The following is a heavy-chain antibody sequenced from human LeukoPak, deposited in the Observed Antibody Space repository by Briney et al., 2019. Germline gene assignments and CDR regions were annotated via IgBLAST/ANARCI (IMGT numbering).Heavy chain of an antibody. J-gene: IGHJ3*02. CDR1: GGSFSGYY. V-gene: IGHV4-34*01. CDR3: AREGYGSGSGNAFDI. D-gene: IGHD3-10*01. CDR2: INHSGST. Sequence: SETLSLTCAVYGGSFSGYYWSWIRQPPGKGLEWIGEINHSGSTNYNPSLKSRVTISVDTSKNQFSLKLSPVTAADTAVYYCAREGYGSGSGNAFDIWGQGTMVTVSS.